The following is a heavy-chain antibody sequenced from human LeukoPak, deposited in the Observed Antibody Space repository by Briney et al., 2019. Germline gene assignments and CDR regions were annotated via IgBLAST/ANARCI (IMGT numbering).Heavy chain of an antibody. CDR2: IYYSGST. D-gene: IGHD6-6*01. CDR3: ARGAARGVGLAARAHKWCYP. CDR1: GASISSSSYD. J-gene: IGHJ5*02. Sequence: KPSESLSLACTVAGASISSSSYDWGWLRQPPGKGLEWIGSIYYSGSTYYNPSLKSRFTISVDTSKNQFSLKLSSVTAADTAVYYWARGAARGVGLAARAHKWCYPWGQGTLVTVSS. V-gene: IGHV4-39*07.